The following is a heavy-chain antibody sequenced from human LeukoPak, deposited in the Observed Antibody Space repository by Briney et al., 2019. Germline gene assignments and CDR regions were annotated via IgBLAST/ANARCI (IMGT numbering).Heavy chain of an antibody. Sequence: PGGSLRLSCAASGFTFSSSSMSWVRQAPGKGLEWVSALTGSGGSTYYADSVKGRFTISRDNSKKTLFLQMNSLRAEDTAVYYCAKDLAPAAYWGQGTLSPSPQ. CDR1: GFTFSSSS. V-gene: IGHV3-23*01. CDR2: LTGSGGST. J-gene: IGHJ4*02. CDR3: AKDLAPAAY. D-gene: IGHD2-2*01.